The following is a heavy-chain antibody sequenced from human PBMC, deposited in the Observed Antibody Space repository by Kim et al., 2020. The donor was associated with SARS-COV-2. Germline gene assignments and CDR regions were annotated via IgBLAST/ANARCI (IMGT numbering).Heavy chain of an antibody. CDR2: ISSSSSYI. V-gene: IGHV3-21*01. CDR1: GFTFSSYS. D-gene: IGHD4-17*01. Sequence: GGSLRLSCAASGFTFSSYSMNWVRQAPGKGLEWVSSISSSSSYIYYANSVKGRFTISRDNAKNSLYLQMSSLRAEDTAVYYCARDMGDYGLDYLGQGTLVTVSS. J-gene: IGHJ4*02. CDR3: ARDMGDYGLDY.